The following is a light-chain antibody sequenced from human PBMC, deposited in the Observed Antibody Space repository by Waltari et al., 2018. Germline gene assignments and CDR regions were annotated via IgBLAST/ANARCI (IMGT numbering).Light chain of an antibody. CDR3: NSYAGSSHVV. Sequence: QSALTQPPSASGSPGQSVTISCTGTSSDVGAYNHVSWYQPHPGKAPKLIIYDVSKRPSGVRDRFSGSKSGNTASLTVSGLQADDEADYYCNSYAGSSHVVFGGGTTLTVL. J-gene: IGLJ2*01. V-gene: IGLV2-8*01. CDR2: DVS. CDR1: SSDVGAYNH.